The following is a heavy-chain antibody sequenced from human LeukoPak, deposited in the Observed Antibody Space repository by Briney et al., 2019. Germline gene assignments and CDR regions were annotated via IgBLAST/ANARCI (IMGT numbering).Heavy chain of an antibody. CDR2: IRYDGSNK. Sequence: GGSLRLSCAASGFTFSSYGMHWVRQAPGKGLEWVAFIRYDGSNKYYADSVNGRFTISRDNSKNTLYLQRNRLRAEDTAVYYWAKGGGIVGAPDWSTIDYWGQGTLVTVSS. J-gene: IGHJ4*02. V-gene: IGHV3-30*02. D-gene: IGHD1-26*01. CDR1: GFTFSSYG. CDR3: AKGGGIVGAPDWSTIDY.